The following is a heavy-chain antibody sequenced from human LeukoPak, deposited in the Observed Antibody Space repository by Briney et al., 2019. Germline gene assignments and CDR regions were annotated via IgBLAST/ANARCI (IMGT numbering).Heavy chain of an antibody. CDR3: ARALAAADAF. V-gene: IGHV3-9*01. D-gene: IGHD6-13*01. J-gene: IGHJ4*02. Sequence: GGSLRLSCAASGFTFDDYAMHWVRQAPGKGLEWVSGISWNSGSIGYADSVKGRFTISRDNARNSLYLQMNSLKAEDTAVYYCARALAAADAFWGQGTLVTVSS. CDR1: GFTFDDYA. CDR2: ISWNSGSI.